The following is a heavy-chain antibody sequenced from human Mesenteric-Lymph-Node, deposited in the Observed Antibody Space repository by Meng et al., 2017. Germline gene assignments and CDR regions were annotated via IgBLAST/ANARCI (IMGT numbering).Heavy chain of an antibody. V-gene: IGHV4-38-2*02. CDR3: ARDLLERYCTNGVCSSLYFDY. CDR1: GYSISSGYY. CDR2: IYHSGST. Sequence: SETLSLTCTVSGYSISSGYYWGWIRQPPGKGLEWIGSIYHSGSTYYNPSLKSRVTISVDTSKNQFSLKLSSVTAADTAVYYCARDLLERYCTNGVCSSLYFDYWGQGTLVTVSS. J-gene: IGHJ4*02. D-gene: IGHD2-8*01.